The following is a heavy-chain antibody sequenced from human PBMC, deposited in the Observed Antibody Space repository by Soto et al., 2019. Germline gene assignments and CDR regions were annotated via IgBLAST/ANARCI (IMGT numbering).Heavy chain of an antibody. CDR1: GFTFNDYT. Sequence: PGGSLRLSCTASGFTFNDYTLSWVRQAPGKGLEWVGFIRSKAYGGTTEYAASVKGRFTISRDDSKSIAYLQMNSLKTEDTALYYCASENWYVFDHWGQGTPVTVSS. J-gene: IGHJ4*02. V-gene: IGHV3-49*04. CDR2: IRSKAYGGTT. D-gene: IGHD1-1*01. CDR3: ASENWYVFDH.